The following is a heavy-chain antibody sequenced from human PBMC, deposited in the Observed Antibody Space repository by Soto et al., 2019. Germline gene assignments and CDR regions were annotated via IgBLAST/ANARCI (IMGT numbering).Heavy chain of an antibody. D-gene: IGHD5-18*01. CDR3: ARSSGWRQVVGYKYGLDV. CDR1: GFTVSDHY. Sequence: QVQLVESGGGLVKPGGSLRLSCAGSGFTVSDHYMTWIRQAPGKGLEWVAYISGSGTYTNYADSVKGRFIISRDNAQNSLWLQINSLRAEDTAVYYCARSSGWRQVVGYKYGLDVWGQGTAVTVSS. CDR2: ISGSGTYT. V-gene: IGHV3-11*06. J-gene: IGHJ6*02.